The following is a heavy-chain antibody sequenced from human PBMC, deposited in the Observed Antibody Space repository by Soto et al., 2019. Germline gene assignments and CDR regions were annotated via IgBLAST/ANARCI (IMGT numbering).Heavy chain of an antibody. J-gene: IGHJ6*02. CDR2: FDPEDGET. CDR1: GYTLTELS. Sequence: ASVKVSCKVSGYTLTELSMHWVRQAPGKGLEWMGGFDPEDGETIYAQKFQGRVTMTEDTSTDTAYMELSSLRSEDTAVYYCATATTVTPRYYYYGMDVWGQGTTVTVSS. V-gene: IGHV1-24*01. D-gene: IGHD4-4*01. CDR3: ATATTVTPRYYYYGMDV.